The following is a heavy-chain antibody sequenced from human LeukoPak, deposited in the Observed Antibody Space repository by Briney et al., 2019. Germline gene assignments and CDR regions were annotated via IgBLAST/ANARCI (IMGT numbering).Heavy chain of an antibody. J-gene: IGHJ4*02. CDR2: FIAVLRTA. V-gene: IGHV1-69*08. D-gene: IGHD2-15*01. CDR1: GGTFSTNT. CDR3: GRGKGFVGHFDS. Sequence: SVKLSCKASGGTFSTNTISWVRQPPGKGPEWMGRFIAVLRTAECTERFQSRVTITADKSTNTAYMELTSLKSEDMDVYYCGRGKGFVGHFDSWGQGTLVTVSS.